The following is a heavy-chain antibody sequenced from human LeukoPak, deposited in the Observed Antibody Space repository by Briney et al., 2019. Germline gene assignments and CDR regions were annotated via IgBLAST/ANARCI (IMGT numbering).Heavy chain of an antibody. CDR3: ARWRNDYSNSFIDS. CDR2: IYSGGST. Sequence: GGSLRLSCAASGFTVSSTYMSWVRQAPGKGLERVSVIYSGGSTYYADSVKGRFTISRDNSKNTLYLQMNNLRADDTAMYYCARWRNDYSNSFIDSWGQGTLVTVSS. V-gene: IGHV3-53*01. D-gene: IGHD4-11*01. J-gene: IGHJ4*02. CDR1: GFTVSSTY.